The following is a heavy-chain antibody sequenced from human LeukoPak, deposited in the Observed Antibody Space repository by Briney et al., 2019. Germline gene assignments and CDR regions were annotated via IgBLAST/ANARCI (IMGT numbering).Heavy chain of an antibody. V-gene: IGHV4-30-4*01. J-gene: IGHJ5*02. CDR2: IYYSGST. CDR1: ADSINNYY. CDR3: ARDGVGANTDL. Sequence: SSETLSLTCTVSADSINNYYWSWIRQPPGKGLEWIGYIYYSGSTYYNPSLKSRLTISVDTSKNRFSLKLSSVTAADTAVYYCARDGVGANTDLWGQGTLVTVSS. D-gene: IGHD1-26*01.